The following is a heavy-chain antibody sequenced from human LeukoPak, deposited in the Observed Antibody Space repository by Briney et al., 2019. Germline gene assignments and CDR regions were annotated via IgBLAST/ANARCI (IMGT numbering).Heavy chain of an antibody. V-gene: IGHV1-2*02. CDR2: INPDSGGT. CDR3: ASNTYYYGSGSWGVGY. J-gene: IGHJ4*02. Sequence: ASVKVSFKASGYTFTGYYMHWVRQAPGQGLEWMGWINPDSGGTNYAQKFQGRVTMTRDTSISTAYMELSSLRAEDTAVYYCASNTYYYGSGSWGVGYWGQGTLVTVSS. CDR1: GYTFTGYY. D-gene: IGHD3-10*01.